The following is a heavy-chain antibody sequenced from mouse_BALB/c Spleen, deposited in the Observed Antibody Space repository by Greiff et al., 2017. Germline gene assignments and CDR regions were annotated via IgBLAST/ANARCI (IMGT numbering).Heavy chain of an antibody. D-gene: IGHD1-1*01. V-gene: IGHV3-6*02. Sequence: EVKLQESGPGLVKPSQSLSLTCSVTGYSITSGYYWNWIRQFPGNKLEWMGYISYDGSNNYNPSLKNRISITRDTSKNQFFLKLNSVTTEDTATYYCARDYYGSSYIVWGAGTTVTVSS. CDR1: GYSITSGYY. J-gene: IGHJ1*01. CDR3: ARDYYGSSYIV. CDR2: ISYDGSN.